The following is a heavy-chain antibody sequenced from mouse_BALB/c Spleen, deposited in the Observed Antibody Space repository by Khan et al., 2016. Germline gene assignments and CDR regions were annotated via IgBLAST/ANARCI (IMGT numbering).Heavy chain of an antibody. Sequence: VQLQQSGAELARPGASVKLSCKASGYTFTSYWMQWVKQRPGQGLEWIGAIYPGDGDTRYTQTFKGKATLTADKSSSTAYMQLSSLASEDSAVYYCARYGKGYYFDSWGQGTTLTVSS. CDR2: IYPGDGDT. CDR1: GYTFTSYW. CDR3: ARYGKGYYFDS. J-gene: IGHJ2*01. D-gene: IGHD2-1*01. V-gene: IGHV1-87*01.